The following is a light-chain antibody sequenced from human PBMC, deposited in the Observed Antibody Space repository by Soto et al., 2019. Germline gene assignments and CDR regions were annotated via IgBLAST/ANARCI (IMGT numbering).Light chain of an antibody. CDR1: QTISSW. CDR2: KAS. CDR3: QHYNSYSEA. V-gene: IGKV1-5*03. J-gene: IGKJ1*01. Sequence: DIQITQSPSTLSGSVGDRVTITCRASQTISSWLAWYQQKPGQAPKLLIYKASTLKSGVPSRFRGSGSGTEFTLTISSLQPDDFATYYCQHYNSYSEAFGQGTKVDIK.